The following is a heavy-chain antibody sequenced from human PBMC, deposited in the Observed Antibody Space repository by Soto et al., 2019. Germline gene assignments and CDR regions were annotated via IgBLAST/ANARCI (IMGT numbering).Heavy chain of an antibody. CDR2: FYSGGST. J-gene: IGHJ4*02. D-gene: IGHD3-16*02. Sequence: VGSLRLSCAASWFTLSSNYMSWVRQAPGKGLEWVSVFYSGGSTYYADSVKGRFTISRDNSKNTLYLQMNSLRAEDTALYYCARVSTTAKTFEFWGQGTLVTVSS. CDR1: WFTLSSNY. CDR3: ARVSTTAKTFEF. V-gene: IGHV3-53*01.